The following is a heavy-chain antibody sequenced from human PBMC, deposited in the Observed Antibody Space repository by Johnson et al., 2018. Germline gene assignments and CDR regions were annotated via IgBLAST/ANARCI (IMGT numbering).Heavy chain of an antibody. D-gene: IGHD3-22*01. Sequence: QVQLQESGPGLVKPSETLSLTCTVSGGSISSDYWGWIRPPPGKGLEWIGYIYYSGSTNYNPSLKRRVTISVDQSKNHFSLKLSSVTAADTPVYYCARAAGYYHYYYYYYMDVWGKGTTVTVSS. V-gene: IGHV4-59*01. J-gene: IGHJ6*03. CDR2: IYYSGST. CDR3: ARAAGYYHYYYYYYMDV. CDR1: GGSISSDY.